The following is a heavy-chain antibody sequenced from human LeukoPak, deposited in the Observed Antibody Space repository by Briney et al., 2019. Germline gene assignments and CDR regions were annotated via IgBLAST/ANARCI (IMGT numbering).Heavy chain of an antibody. CDR1: VGSLSSYY. V-gene: IGHV4-4*07. J-gene: IGHJ6*02. CDR3: ARDRPDILTGYYTDYYYYYGMDV. Sequence: SETLSLTCTVSVGSLSSYYWSSLRQPAGKGLEWIGRIYTSGSTNYNPPLKSRVTMSVDKSKNQFSLKLSSVTAADTAVYYCARDRPDILTGYYTDYYYYYGMDVWGQGTTVTVSS. D-gene: IGHD3-9*01. CDR2: IYTSGST.